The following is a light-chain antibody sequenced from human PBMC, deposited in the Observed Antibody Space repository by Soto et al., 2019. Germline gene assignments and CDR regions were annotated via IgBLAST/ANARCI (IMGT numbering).Light chain of an antibody. Sequence: DIQMTQSPSSVSASVGDRVTISCQASQGISRSLAWYQQKPGKAPKLLIYAASSLQSGVPSRFSGSGFGTDFTLTISSLQPEDSAIYYCQQADTFTINCGPGTRLEIK. J-gene: IGKJ5*01. CDR1: QGISRS. CDR2: AAS. V-gene: IGKV1D-12*01. CDR3: QQADTFTIN.